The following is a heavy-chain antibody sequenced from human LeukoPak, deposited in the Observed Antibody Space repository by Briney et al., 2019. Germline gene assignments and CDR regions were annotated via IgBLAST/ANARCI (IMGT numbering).Heavy chain of an antibody. V-gene: IGHV1-8*01. CDR1: GYTFTSYD. J-gene: IGHJ6*03. CDR3: VRGLVVPAAYYYYYYMDV. D-gene: IGHD2-2*01. Sequence: ASVKVSCKASGYTFTSYDINWVRQATGQGLEWMGWMNPNSGNTGYVQKFQGRVTMTRNTSISTAYMELSSLRSEDTAVYYCVRGLVVPAAYYYYYYMDVWGKGTTVTVSS. CDR2: MNPNSGNT.